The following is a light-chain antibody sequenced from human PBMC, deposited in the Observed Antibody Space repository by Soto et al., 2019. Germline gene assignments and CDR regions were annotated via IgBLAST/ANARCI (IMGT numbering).Light chain of an antibody. V-gene: IGLV1-44*01. CDR3: AAWDDSGNGWV. CDR2: INN. J-gene: IGLJ3*02. CDR1: SSNIAINT. Sequence: QSVLTQPPSASGAPGQWVTISCSGGSSNIAINTVNWYLQLPGTAPKLLIYINNQRPSGVSDRVSVSKSGTSASLAITGLQSEDEGDYYCAAWDDSGNGWVFGGGTKLTVL.